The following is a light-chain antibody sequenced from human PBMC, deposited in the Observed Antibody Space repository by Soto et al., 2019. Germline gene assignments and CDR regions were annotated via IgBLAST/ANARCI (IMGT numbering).Light chain of an antibody. CDR3: QTWGTGIRV. J-gene: IGLJ3*02. CDR1: SGHSSNA. V-gene: IGLV4-69*01. CDR2: VNSDGSH. Sequence: QSVLTQSPSASASLGASVKLTCTLSSGHSSNAIAWHQQQPEKGPRYLMKVNSDGSHSKGDGIPDRFSGSSSGAERYLTISSLQSEDEADYYCQTWGTGIRVFGGGTKLTVL.